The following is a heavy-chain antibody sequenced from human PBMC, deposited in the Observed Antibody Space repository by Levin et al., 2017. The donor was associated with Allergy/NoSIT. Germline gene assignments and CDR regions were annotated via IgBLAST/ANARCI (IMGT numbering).Heavy chain of an antibody. Sequence: GESLKISCAASGFTFSSYAMHWVRQAPGKGLEWVAVISYDGSNKYYADSVKGRFTISRDNSKNTLYLQMNSLRAEDTAVYYCARELNDYGDYAPTTPPRGAFDYWGQGTLVTVSS. CDR2: ISYDGSNK. CDR3: ARELNDYGDYAPTTPPRGAFDY. CDR1: GFTFSSYA. J-gene: IGHJ4*02. D-gene: IGHD4-17*01. V-gene: IGHV3-30-3*01.